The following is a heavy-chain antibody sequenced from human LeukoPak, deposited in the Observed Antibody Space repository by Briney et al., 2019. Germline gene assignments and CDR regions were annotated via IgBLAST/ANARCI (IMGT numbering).Heavy chain of an antibody. Sequence: GGSLRLSCAASGFTFTTYSMNWVRQAPGKGLEWVSSISSSSSYIYYADSVKGRFTISRDNAKNSLNLQMNSLRAEDTAMYYCARAAAAAGTNYYYYGMDVWGQGTTVTVSS. CDR3: ARAAAAAGTNYYYYGMDV. CDR1: GFTFTTYS. CDR2: ISSSSSYI. D-gene: IGHD6-13*01. J-gene: IGHJ6*02. V-gene: IGHV3-21*01.